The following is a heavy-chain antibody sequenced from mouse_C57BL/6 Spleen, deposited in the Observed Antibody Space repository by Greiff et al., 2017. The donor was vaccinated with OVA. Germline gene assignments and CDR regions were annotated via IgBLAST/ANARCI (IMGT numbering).Heavy chain of an antibody. CDR3: ARNYGSSLRDYARDY. CDR1: GYTFTNYC. D-gene: IGHD1-1*01. Sequence: QVQLQQPGAELVKPGASVKLSCKASGYTFTNYCMQWVKQRPGQGLEWIGEIDPSDSYTHYNQKFKGKATLTVDTSSSTAYMQLSSLTSEDSAVYYCARNYGSSLRDYARDYWGQGTSVTVSS. J-gene: IGHJ4*01. CDR2: IDPSDSYT. V-gene: IGHV1-50*01.